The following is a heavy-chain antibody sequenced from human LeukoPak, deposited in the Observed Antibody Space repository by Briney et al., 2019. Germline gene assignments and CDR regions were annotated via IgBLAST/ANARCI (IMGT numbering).Heavy chain of an antibody. J-gene: IGHJ4*02. V-gene: IGHV1-2*02. CDR2: INPNSGGT. Sequence: ASVKVSCKASGYTFTGYYMHWVRQAPGQGLEWMGWINPNSGGTNYAQKFQGRVTMSRDTSISTAYMELSRLRSDDTAVYYCARVLSDYYYDSSGYSPWYFDYWGQGTLVTVSS. CDR3: ARVLSDYYYDSSGYSPWYFDY. D-gene: IGHD3-22*01. CDR1: GYTFTGYY.